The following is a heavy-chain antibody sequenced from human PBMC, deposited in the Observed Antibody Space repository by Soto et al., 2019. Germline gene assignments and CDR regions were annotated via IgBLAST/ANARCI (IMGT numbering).Heavy chain of an antibody. Sequence: GESLKISCNGSGYSFTTHWIGWVRQMSGKGLEWMGIINPDDSDTRNSPSFQGQVTISADKSISTAYLQWNSLKASDTAMYYCARRSNIVGAPFDYWGQGTLVTVSS. V-gene: IGHV5-51*01. CDR1: GYSFTTHW. J-gene: IGHJ4*02. CDR3: ARRSNIVGAPFDY. D-gene: IGHD1-26*01. CDR2: INPDDSDT.